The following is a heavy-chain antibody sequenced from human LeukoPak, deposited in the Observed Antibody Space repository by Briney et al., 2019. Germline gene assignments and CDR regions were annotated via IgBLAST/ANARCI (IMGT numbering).Heavy chain of an antibody. Sequence: NTSETLSLTCAVYGGSLSGYYWSWIRQPPGKGLGWIGEIHHSGKNNYNTSLKSHVTVSQNPSHNQLSLKLSSVTAADTAVYYYSSRSASYIYYFDYWGQGTLVTVSS. CDR1: GGSLSGYY. CDR2: IHHSGKN. CDR3: SSRSASYIYYFDY. J-gene: IGHJ4*02. V-gene: IGHV4-34*01. D-gene: IGHD1-26*01.